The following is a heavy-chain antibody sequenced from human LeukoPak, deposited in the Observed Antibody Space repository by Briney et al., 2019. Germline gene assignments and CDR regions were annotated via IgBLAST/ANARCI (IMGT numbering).Heavy chain of an antibody. D-gene: IGHD2-15*01. CDR3: ARDTRVAEFDY. CDR2: IYYSGST. CDR1: GGSISSGGYY. Sequence: SETLSLTCTVSGGSISSGGYYWSWIRQHPGTGLEWIGYIYYSGSTYYNPSLKSRVTISVDTSKNQFSLKLSSVTAADTAVYYCARDTRVAEFDYWGQGTLVTVSS. J-gene: IGHJ4*02. V-gene: IGHV4-31*03.